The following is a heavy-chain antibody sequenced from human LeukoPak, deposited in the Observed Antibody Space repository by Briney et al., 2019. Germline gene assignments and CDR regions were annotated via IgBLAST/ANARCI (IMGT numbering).Heavy chain of an antibody. CDR1: GGSISSGDYY. CDR3: AREKGPHYDFWSGYYNSTNWFDP. J-gene: IGHJ5*02. Sequence: SQTLSLTCTVSGGSISSGDYYWSWIRQPPGKGLEWIGYIYYSGSTYYNPSLKSRVTISVDTSKNQFSLKLSSVTAADTAVDYCAREKGPHYDFWSGYYNSTNWFDPWGQGTLVTVSS. V-gene: IGHV4-30-4*08. D-gene: IGHD3-3*01. CDR2: IYYSGST.